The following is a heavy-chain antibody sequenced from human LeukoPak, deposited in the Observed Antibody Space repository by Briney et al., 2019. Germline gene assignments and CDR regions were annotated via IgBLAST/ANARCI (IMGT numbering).Heavy chain of an antibody. CDR1: GLTVGSIY. Sequence: GGSLRLSCAASGLTVGSIYMSWVRQAPGRGLEGVPVIYSGGDTYYADSVKGRFTISRDNSKNTLYLQMNSLRAEDTAVYYCARMGPVYSSNFLGFDIWGQGTMVTVSS. CDR2: IYSGGDT. V-gene: IGHV3-53*01. D-gene: IGHD6-13*01. CDR3: ARMGPVYSSNFLGFDI. J-gene: IGHJ3*02.